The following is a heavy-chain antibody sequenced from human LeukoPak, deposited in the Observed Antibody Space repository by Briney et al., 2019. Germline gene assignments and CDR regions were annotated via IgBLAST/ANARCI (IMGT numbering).Heavy chain of an antibody. Sequence: SEALSLTCTVSGGSISSDYWSWIRQPPGKGLEWIGYIYYSGSANYSPSLKSRVTISEDTSKNQFSLKLSSVTAADTAVYYCARGEKDGYNNYYYDYWGQGTLVTVSS. J-gene: IGHJ4*02. D-gene: IGHD5-24*01. CDR1: GGSISSDY. CDR2: IYYSGSA. V-gene: IGHV4-59*01. CDR3: ARGEKDGYNNYYYDY.